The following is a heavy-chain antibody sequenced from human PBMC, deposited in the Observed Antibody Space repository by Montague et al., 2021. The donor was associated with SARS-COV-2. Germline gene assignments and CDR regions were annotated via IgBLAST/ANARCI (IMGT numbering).Heavy chain of an antibody. CDR2: IYISGST. J-gene: IGHJ6*02. V-gene: IGHV4-4*07. D-gene: IGHD3-16*02. Sequence: SETLSLTCTVSGDSISSTYYWSWIRQSAGKGLEWIGRIYISGSTNYNPSLKSRVTMSIDTSKNQFSLKLNSLTAADTAVYYYARGQPPRVTFGGIISYGLDVWGQGTTVTVSS. CDR1: GDSISSTYY. CDR3: ARGQPPRVTFGGIISYGLDV.